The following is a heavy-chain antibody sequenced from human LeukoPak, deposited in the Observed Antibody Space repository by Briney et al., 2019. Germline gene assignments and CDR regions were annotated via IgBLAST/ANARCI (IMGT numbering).Heavy chain of an antibody. Sequence: SSETLSLTCTVSGGSISSYYWSWIRQPPGKGLEWIGYIYYSGSTNYNPSLKSRVTISVDTSKNQFSLKLSSVTAADTAVYYCARGGDRGSYNWFDPWGQGTLVTVSS. CDR3: ARGGDRGSYNWFDP. J-gene: IGHJ5*02. CDR1: GGSISSYY. CDR2: IYYSGST. V-gene: IGHV4-59*01. D-gene: IGHD1-26*01.